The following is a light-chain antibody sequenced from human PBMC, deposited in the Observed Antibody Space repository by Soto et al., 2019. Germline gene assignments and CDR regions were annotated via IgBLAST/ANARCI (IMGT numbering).Light chain of an antibody. J-gene: IGKJ2*01. V-gene: IGKV3-20*01. CDR2: AAS. CDR3: QQYFGSLYT. CDR1: QSISSTY. Sequence: SVLTQSPGTLSLFPGERATLSCRTSQSISSTYLAWYQQRLGQAPRLLIYAASRRATGIPDRFSGSGSGTYCTLTISRLEPEDFAVYYCQQYFGSLYTFGQGTKLEIK.